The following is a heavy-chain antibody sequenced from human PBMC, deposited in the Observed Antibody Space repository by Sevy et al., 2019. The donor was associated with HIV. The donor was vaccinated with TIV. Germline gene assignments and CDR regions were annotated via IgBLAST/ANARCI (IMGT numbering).Heavy chain of an antibody. CDR1: GGSISSSNW. CDR3: ARVTPSIVVVPAAMQDYYYGMDV. Sequence: SETLSLTCAVSGGSISSSNWWSWVRQPPGKGLEWIGEIYHSGSTNYNPSLKSRVTISVDKSKNQFSLKLSSVTAADTAVYYCARVTPSIVVVPAAMQDYYYGMDVWGQGTTVTVSS. CDR2: IYHSGST. J-gene: IGHJ6*02. V-gene: IGHV4-4*02. D-gene: IGHD2-2*01.